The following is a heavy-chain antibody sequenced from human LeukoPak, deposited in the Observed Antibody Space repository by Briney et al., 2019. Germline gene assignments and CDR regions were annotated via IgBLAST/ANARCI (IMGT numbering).Heavy chain of an antibody. Sequence: GSSVRVSCKASGGTFSSYTISWLRQAPEQGLEWMGRIIPILDIANYAQKFQGRVTITADKSTSTAYMELSSLRSEDTAVYYCARAETAMVSRFHYYYYVDVWGKGTTVTVSS. CDR2: IIPILDIA. CDR3: ARAETAMVSRFHYYYYVDV. J-gene: IGHJ6*03. CDR1: GGTFSSYT. D-gene: IGHD5-18*01. V-gene: IGHV1-69*02.